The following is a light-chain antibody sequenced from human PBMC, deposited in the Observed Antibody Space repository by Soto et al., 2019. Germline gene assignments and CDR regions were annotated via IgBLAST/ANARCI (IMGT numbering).Light chain of an antibody. CDR1: SSDVGAYNF. Sequence: QSALTQPASVSGSPGQSITISCTGTSSDVGAYNFVSWHQQHPSEAPKLMIYNVYDRPSGISYRFSGSKSGNTASLTISGLQGEDEADYYCSAYTVSRTYVFGTGTKVTVL. CDR2: NVY. CDR3: SAYTVSRTYV. J-gene: IGLJ1*01. V-gene: IGLV2-14*03.